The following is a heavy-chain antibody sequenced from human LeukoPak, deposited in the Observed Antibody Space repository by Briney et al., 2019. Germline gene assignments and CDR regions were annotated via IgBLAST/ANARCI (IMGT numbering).Heavy chain of an antibody. J-gene: IGHJ4*02. V-gene: IGHV3-7*01. CDR1: GFTFSNYW. CDR3: ARGVPTGIDYFDY. Sequence: GGSLRLSCAASGFTFSNYWMTWVRQAAGKGLEWVANIKQDGSVKYYVDSVKGRFTISRDNAKNSLYLQMTSLRDEDTAVYYCARGVPTGIDYFDYWGQGTLVTVSS. CDR2: IKQDGSVK. D-gene: IGHD1-1*01.